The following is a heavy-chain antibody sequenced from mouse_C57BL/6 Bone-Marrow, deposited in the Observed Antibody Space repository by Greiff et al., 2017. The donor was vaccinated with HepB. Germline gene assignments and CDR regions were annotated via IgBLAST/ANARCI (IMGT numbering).Heavy chain of an antibody. Sequence: EVKLVESGPGMVKPSQSLSLTCTVTGYSITSGYDWHWIRHFPGNKLEWMGYISYSGSTNYNPSLKSRISITHDTSKNHFFLKLNSVTTEDTATYYCARSGGLLRFAYWGQGTLVTVSA. CDR2: ISYSGST. CDR3: ARSGGLLRFAY. V-gene: IGHV3-1*01. CDR1: GYSITSGYD. D-gene: IGHD2-3*01. J-gene: IGHJ3*01.